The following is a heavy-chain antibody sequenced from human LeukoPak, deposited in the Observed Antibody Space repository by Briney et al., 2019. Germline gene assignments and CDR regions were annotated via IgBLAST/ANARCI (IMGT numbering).Heavy chain of an antibody. CDR2: IYTSGST. Sequence: SETPSLTRAVSVGSISTYYGSWIRHPAGKGLEWIGRIYTSGSTNYNPSLKSRVTMSVDTSKNQFSLKLSSVTAADTAVYYCARTTRHYYYYMDVWGKGTTVTISS. CDR3: ARTTRHYYYYMDV. CDR1: VGSISTYY. V-gene: IGHV4-4*07. D-gene: IGHD1-1*01. J-gene: IGHJ6*03.